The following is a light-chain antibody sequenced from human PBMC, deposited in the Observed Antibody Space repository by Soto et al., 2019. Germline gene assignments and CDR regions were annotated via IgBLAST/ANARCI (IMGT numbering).Light chain of an antibody. J-gene: IGLJ1*01. CDR1: SRDVGSYNL. CDR3: CSFAGSSTYV. V-gene: IGLV2-23*01. CDR2: EGT. Sequence: QSVLTPPASVSGSPGQSITISCTGTSRDVGSYNLVSWYQQHPGNAPKLIIYEGTKRPSGVSYRFSGSKSGNTASLTISGLQEEDEGDYHCCSFAGSSTYVFGTGTKVTVL.